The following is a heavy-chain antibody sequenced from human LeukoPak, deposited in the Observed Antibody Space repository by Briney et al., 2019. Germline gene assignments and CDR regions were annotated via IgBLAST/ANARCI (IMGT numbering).Heavy chain of an antibody. Sequence: GGSLRLSCAASGFTFSSYGMHWVRQAPGKGLEWVAVISYDGSNKYYADSVKGRFTISRDNSKNTLYLQMNSLRAEDTAVYYCARKTGELIDYWGQGTLVTVSS. CDR2: ISYDGSNK. D-gene: IGHD1-26*01. V-gene: IGHV3-30*03. CDR1: GFTFSSYG. J-gene: IGHJ4*02. CDR3: ARKTGELIDY.